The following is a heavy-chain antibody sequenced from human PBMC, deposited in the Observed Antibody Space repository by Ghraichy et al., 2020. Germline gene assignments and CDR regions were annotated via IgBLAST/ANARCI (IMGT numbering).Heavy chain of an antibody. CDR1: GFTFSDYY. J-gene: IGHJ6*02. CDR2: ISSSGSTI. D-gene: IGHD4-17*01. V-gene: IGHV3-11*01. Sequence: GGSLRLSCAASGFTFSDYYMSWIRQAPGKGLEWVSYISSSGSTIYYADSVKGRFTISRDNAKNSLYLQMNSLRAEDTAGYYCARDLVTTVTQYYYYYYGMDVWGQGTTVTVSS. CDR3: ARDLVTTVTQYYYYYYGMDV.